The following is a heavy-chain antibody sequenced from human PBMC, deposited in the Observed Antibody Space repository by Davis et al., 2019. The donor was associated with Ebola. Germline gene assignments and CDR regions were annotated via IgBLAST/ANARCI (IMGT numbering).Heavy chain of an antibody. Sequence: GESLKISCAASGFTFSSYWMSWVRQAPGKGLEWVAKIKENGGERYHVDSVKGRFTISRDNAKNSLYLQMNSLRAEDAAVYYCVREAWGSYGFDYWGQGTLVTVSS. CDR2: IKENGGER. CDR1: GFTFSSYW. D-gene: IGHD3-16*01. V-gene: IGHV3-7*03. J-gene: IGHJ4*02. CDR3: VREAWGSYGFDY.